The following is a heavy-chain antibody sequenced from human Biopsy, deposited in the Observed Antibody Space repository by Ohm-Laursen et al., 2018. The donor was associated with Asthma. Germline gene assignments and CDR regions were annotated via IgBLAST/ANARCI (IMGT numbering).Heavy chain of an antibody. V-gene: IGHV3-30*03. Sequence: SLRLSCTASGFVFSQCGMHWVRQGPGKGLEWVALISSDGHNKYYEDSVKGRFTISRDNSRNRLYLQINSLTVEDSAVYFCARQSGQEYGDSIPFDTWGQGTKVAVSS. CDR2: ISSDGHNK. D-gene: IGHD3-22*01. CDR3: ARQSGQEYGDSIPFDT. CDR1: GFVFSQCG. J-gene: IGHJ3*02.